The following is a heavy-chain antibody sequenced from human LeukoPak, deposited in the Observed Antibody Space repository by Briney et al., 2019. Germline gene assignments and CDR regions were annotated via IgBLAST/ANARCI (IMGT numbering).Heavy chain of an antibody. CDR1: GYTLTELS. D-gene: IGHD3-3*01. CDR2: FDPEDGET. CDR3: ATDGVAVIWSRREIVAYALDI. J-gene: IGHJ3*02. V-gene: IGHV1-24*01. Sequence: ASVKVSCKVFGYTLTELSMHWVRQAPGKGLEWMGGFDPEDGETIYAQKFQGRVTMTEDTSTNTAYMELSSLRSEDTAVYYCATDGVAVIWSRREIVAYALDIWGQGTMVTVSS.